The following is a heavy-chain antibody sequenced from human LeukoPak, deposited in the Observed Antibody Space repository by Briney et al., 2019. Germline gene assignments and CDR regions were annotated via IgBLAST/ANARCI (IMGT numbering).Heavy chain of an antibody. J-gene: IGHJ4*02. V-gene: IGHV3-21*01. CDR2: LSSSRSYI. Sequence: GGSLRLSCAASGFTFSSYSMNWVRQAPGKGLEWVSSLSSSRSYIYYADSVKGRFTISRDNAKNSLYLQMNSLRAEDTAVYYCARDFFVSGSYYNAGYWGQGTLVTVSS. CDR3: ARDFFVSGSYYNAGY. D-gene: IGHD3-10*01. CDR1: GFTFSSYS.